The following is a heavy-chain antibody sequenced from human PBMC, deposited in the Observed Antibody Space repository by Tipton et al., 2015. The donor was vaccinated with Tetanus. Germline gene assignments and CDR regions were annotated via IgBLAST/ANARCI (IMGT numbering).Heavy chain of an antibody. V-gene: IGHV3-21*01. CDR1: GFTFSNYK. J-gene: IGHJ4*02. CDR3: VSGASLDY. CDR2: ISSTSRYI. Sequence: EVSGFTFSNYKMNWVRQAPGRGLEWVSSISSTSRYINYADSVKGRFTISRDNAKNSLYLQMNSLRDDDTAVYFCVSGASLDYWGRGSLVTVSS. D-gene: IGHD6-6*01.